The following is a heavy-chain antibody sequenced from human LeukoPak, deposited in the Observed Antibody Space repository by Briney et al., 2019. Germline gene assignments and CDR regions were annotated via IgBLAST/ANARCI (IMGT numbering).Heavy chain of an antibody. J-gene: IGHJ4*02. D-gene: IGHD1-26*01. V-gene: IGHV4-59*01. CDR1: GGSISSYY. Sequence: SETLSLTCTVSGGSISSYYWSWIRQPPGKGLEWIGYISYSGSTNYNPSLKSRVTISVDTPKTQFSLKLSSVTAADAAVYYCARAGRVDYWGQGTLVTVSS. CDR2: ISYSGST. CDR3: ARAGRVDY.